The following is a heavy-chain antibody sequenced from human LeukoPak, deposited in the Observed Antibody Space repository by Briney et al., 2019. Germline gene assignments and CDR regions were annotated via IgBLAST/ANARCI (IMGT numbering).Heavy chain of an antibody. Sequence: GASVKVSCKASGYTFTSYGISWVRQAPGQGLEWMGWISAYNGNTNYAQKLQGRVTMTTDTSTSTAYMELRSLRSDDTAVYYCARDVFNIVVVPAAIMSPYYYYYGMDVWGQGTTVTVSS. CDR3: ARDVFNIVVVPAAIMSPYYYYYGMDV. D-gene: IGHD2-2*02. J-gene: IGHJ6*02. V-gene: IGHV1-18*01. CDR2: ISAYNGNT. CDR1: GYTFTSYG.